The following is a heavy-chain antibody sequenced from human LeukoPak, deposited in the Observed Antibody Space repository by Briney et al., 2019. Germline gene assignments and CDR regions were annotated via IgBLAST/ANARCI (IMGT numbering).Heavy chain of an antibody. CDR3: ARSRIEYYYDSSGYYPYYYYYYMDV. Sequence: ASVRVSCKASGYTFTSYYMHWVRQAPGQGLEWMGIINPSGGSTSYAQKFQARVTMTRDTSTSTVYMELSSLRSEDTAVYYCARSRIEYYYDSSGYYPYYYYYYMDVWGKGTTVTVSS. V-gene: IGHV1-46*03. CDR1: GYTFTSYY. CDR2: INPSGGST. D-gene: IGHD3-22*01. J-gene: IGHJ6*03.